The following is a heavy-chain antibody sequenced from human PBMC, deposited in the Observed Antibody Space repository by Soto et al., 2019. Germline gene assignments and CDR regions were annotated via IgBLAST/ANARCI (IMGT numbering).Heavy chain of an antibody. CDR2: IYYSGST. CDR3: ARGNYYYGDYDY. D-gene: IGHD4-17*01. V-gene: IGHV4-31*03. J-gene: IGHJ4*02. CDR1: GGSISSGGYY. Sequence: TLSLTCTFSGGSISSGGYYWRWIRQHPGKGLEWIGYIYYSGSTYYNPSLKSRVTISVDTSKNQFSLKLSSVTAADTAVYYCARGNYYYGDYDYWGQGTLVTVS.